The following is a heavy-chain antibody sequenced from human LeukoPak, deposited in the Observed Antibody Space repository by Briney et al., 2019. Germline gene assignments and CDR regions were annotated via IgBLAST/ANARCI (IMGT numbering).Heavy chain of an antibody. CDR3: VRDFRSADY. CDR1: GFSVSGNW. J-gene: IGHJ4*02. V-gene: IGHV3-74*01. Sequence: GGSLRLSCAASGFSVSGNWMHWVRQAPGKGLVWVSRINSDGSSTNYADSVRGRFTISRDNARNTVYLQMNSLRVEDTAVYYCVRDFRSADYWGQGTLVTVSS. CDR2: INSDGSST.